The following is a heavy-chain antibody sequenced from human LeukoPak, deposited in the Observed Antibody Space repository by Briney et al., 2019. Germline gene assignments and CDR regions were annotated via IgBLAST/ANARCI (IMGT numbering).Heavy chain of an antibody. J-gene: IGHJ4*02. CDR2: IIPIFGIA. CDR3: ARGYYYDSSGYYPFDY. V-gene: IGHV1-69*04. CDR1: GGTFSSYA. D-gene: IGHD3-22*01. Sequence: SVKVSCKASGGTFSSYAISWVRQAPGQGLEWMGRIIPIFGIANYAQKFQGRVTITADKSTSTAYMELSSLRSEDTAVYYCARGYYYDSSGYYPFDYWGQGTLVTVSS.